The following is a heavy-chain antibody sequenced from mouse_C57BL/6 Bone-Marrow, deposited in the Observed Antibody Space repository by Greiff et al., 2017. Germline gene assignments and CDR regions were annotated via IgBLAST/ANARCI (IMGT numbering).Heavy chain of an antibody. D-gene: IGHD2-3*01. J-gene: IGHJ1*03. CDR3: ARSDGYYSYWYFDV. CDR1: GYTFTSYW. Sequence: VQLQQPGAELVRPGSSVKLSCKASGYTFTSYWMHWVKQRPIQGLEWIGNIDPSDSETHYNQKFKDKATLTVAKSSSTAYMQLSSLTSEDSAVYYCARSDGYYSYWYFDVGGTGTTVTVSS. CDR2: IDPSDSET. V-gene: IGHV1-52*01.